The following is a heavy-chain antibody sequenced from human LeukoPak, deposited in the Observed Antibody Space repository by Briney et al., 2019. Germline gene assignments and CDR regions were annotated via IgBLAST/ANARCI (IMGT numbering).Heavy chain of an antibody. CDR3: AKDHPSGYYFDY. CDR1: GFTFCIYA. D-gene: IGHD1-14*01. V-gene: IGHV3-23*01. CDR2: ISGSGGST. Sequence: GGSLRLSCAASGFTFCIYAMSWVRQAPGKGLEWVSAISGSGGSTLNADSVNGRFTISRDNSKNTLFLQMNSLRAEDTAIYYCAKDHPSGYYFDYWGQGTLVTVSS. J-gene: IGHJ4*02.